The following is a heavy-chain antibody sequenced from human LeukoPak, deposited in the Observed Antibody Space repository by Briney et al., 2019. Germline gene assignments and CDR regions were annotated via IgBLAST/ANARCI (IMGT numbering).Heavy chain of an antibody. V-gene: IGHV3-23*01. Sequence: PGGSLRLSCAASGFTFSSYAMSWVRQAPGKGLEWVSAISGSGGSTYYADSAKGRFTISRDNSKNTLYLQMNSLRAEDTAVYYCAKAYYGSGSYYNSWFDPWGQGTLVTVSS. CDR3: AKAYYGSGSYYNSWFDP. D-gene: IGHD3-10*01. CDR2: ISGSGGST. J-gene: IGHJ5*02. CDR1: GFTFSSYA.